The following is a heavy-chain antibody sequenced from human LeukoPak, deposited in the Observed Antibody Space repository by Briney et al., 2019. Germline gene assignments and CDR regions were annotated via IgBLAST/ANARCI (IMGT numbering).Heavy chain of an antibody. D-gene: IGHD2-15*01. CDR3: ARARSCSGGSCFVYYFDY. V-gene: IGHV3-21*01. CDR2: ISSSSSYI. J-gene: IGHJ4*02. Sequence: PGGSLRLSCAASGFTFSSYWMNWVRQAPGKGLEWVSSISSSSSYIYYADSVKGRFTISRDNAKNSLYLQMNSLRAEDTAVYYCARARSCSGGSCFVYYFDYWGQGTLVTVSS. CDR1: GFTFSSYW.